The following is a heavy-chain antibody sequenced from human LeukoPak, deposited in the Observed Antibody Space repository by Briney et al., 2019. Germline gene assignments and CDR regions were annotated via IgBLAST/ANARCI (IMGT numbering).Heavy chain of an antibody. CDR3: ARVGIAVAGTGFDY. J-gene: IGHJ4*02. V-gene: IGHV1-18*01. CDR1: GYTFTSYG. Sequence: GASVKVSCKASGYTFTSYGISWVRQAPGRGLEWMGWISAYNGNTNYAQKLQGRVTMTTDTSTSTAYMELSRLRSDDTAVYYCARVGIAVAGTGFDYWGQGTLVTVSS. D-gene: IGHD6-19*01. CDR2: ISAYNGNT.